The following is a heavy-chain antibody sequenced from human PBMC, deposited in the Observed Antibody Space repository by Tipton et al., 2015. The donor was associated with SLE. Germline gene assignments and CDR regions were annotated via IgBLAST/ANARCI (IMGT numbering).Heavy chain of an antibody. CDR3: ARDLWGTQASDY. CDR2: IFDTGTT. Sequence: TLSLTCTVSGGSISSSGYYWVWIRQPPGKGLEWIGTIFDTGTTIYNPSLVTRVTMSVDKSRNQFSLELSSVTAADTAVYYCARDLWGTQASDYWGQGTLVTVSS. CDR1: GGSISSSGYY. V-gene: IGHV4-39*07. J-gene: IGHJ4*02. D-gene: IGHD3-16*01.